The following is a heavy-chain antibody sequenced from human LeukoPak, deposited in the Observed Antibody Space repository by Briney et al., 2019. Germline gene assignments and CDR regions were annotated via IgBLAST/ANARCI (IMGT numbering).Heavy chain of an antibody. CDR3: ARLSRVVINAYFGY. CDR2: IYYSGST. CDR1: GGSISSYY. J-gene: IGHJ4*02. D-gene: IGHD3-3*01. Sequence: SETLSLTCTVSGGSISSYYWSWIRQPPGKGLEWIGYIYYSGSTNYNPSLKSRVTISVDTSKNQFSLKLSSVTAADTAVYYCARLSRVVINAYFGYWGQGTLVTVSS. V-gene: IGHV4-59*08.